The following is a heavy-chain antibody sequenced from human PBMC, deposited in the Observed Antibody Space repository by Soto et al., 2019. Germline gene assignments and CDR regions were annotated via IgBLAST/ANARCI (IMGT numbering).Heavy chain of an antibody. CDR1: GGTFSSYA. V-gene: IGHV1-69*01. CDR2: IIPIFGTA. CDR3: ASLKPIVVVPAATGWFAP. J-gene: IGHJ5*02. D-gene: IGHD2-2*01. Sequence: QVQLVQSGAEVKKPGSSVKVSCKASGGTFSSYAISWVRQAPGQGLEWMGGIIPIFGTANYAQKFQGRVTITADESTSTDYMELSSLRSEDTAVYYCASLKPIVVVPAATGWFAPWGKGTLVTVSS.